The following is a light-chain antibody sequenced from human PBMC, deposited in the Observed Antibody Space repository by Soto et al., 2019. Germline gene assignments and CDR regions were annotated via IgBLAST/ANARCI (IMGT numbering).Light chain of an antibody. CDR3: QQYGSSPWT. CDR1: QSVSSSY. CDR2: GAS. J-gene: IGKJ1*01. Sequence: ETVLTHSPGTLSLSPGERATLSCRASQSVSSSYLAWYQQKPGQAPRLLIYGASSSATGIPDRFRGSGSGTDFTLTISRLEREDFAVYYCQQYGSSPWTFGQGTKVDIK. V-gene: IGKV3-20*01.